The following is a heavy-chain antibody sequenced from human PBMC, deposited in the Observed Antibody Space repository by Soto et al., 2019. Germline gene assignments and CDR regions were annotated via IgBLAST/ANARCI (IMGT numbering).Heavy chain of an antibody. J-gene: IGHJ6*02. V-gene: IGHV3-53*01. Sequence: GGSLRLSCAASGFTVSSNYMNWVRQAPGKGLEWVSVIYSGGSTYYADSVKGRFTISRHNSKNTLYLQMNSLRAEDTAVYYCAKDSHPTTYYDFWSGYHDYYYYGMDVWGQGTTVNVAS. CDR3: AKDSHPTTYYDFWSGYHDYYYYGMDV. CDR1: GFTVSSNY. CDR2: IYSGGST. D-gene: IGHD3-3*01.